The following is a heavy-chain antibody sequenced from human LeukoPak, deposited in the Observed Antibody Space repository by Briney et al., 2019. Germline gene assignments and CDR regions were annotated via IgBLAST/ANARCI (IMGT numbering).Heavy chain of an antibody. Sequence: PGGSLRLSCAASGLTFSSYTMNWVRQAPGKGLEWVSSIRSSGNYKYYAGSVKGRFTISRDNANNSLYLQVNSLRAEDTAVYYCATDQPGYYYGMDVWGQGTTVTVSS. CDR1: GLTFSSYT. CDR2: IRSSGNYK. J-gene: IGHJ6*02. CDR3: ATDQPGYYYGMDV. V-gene: IGHV3-21*01.